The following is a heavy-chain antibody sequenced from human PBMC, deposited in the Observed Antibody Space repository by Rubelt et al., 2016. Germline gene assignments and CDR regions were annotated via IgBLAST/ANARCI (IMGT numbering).Heavy chain of an antibody. J-gene: IGHJ4*02. CDR2: IYYSGST. V-gene: IGHV4-59*01. CDR1: GGSISSYY. D-gene: IGHD4-23*01. Sequence: QVQLQESGPGLVKPSETLSLTCTVSGGSISSYYWSWIRQPPGKGLEWIGYIYYSGSTNYNPSLKSRVTISVDTSKNQCSLKLSSVTAADTAVYYCASFSTVGNFDYWGQGTLVTVSS. CDR3: ASFSTVGNFDY.